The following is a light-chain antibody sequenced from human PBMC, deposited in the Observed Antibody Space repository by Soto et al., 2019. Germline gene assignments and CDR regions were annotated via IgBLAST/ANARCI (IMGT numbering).Light chain of an antibody. V-gene: IGKV3-15*01. CDR3: QQCNNWPRT. Sequence: IVMTQSPATLSVSPGERATLCVRASQSVSSDLAWYQQEPGQAPRLLIYGASSRATGIPARFSGSGSGTEFALTISSLESEDYAVYYCQQCNNWPRTFGQGTKVDIK. CDR1: QSVSSD. J-gene: IGKJ1*01. CDR2: GAS.